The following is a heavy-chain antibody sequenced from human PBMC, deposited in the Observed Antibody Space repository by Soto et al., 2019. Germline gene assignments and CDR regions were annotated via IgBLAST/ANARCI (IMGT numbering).Heavy chain of an antibody. J-gene: IGHJ6*02. V-gene: IGHV1-3*05. CDR1: GYTFTSYA. Sequence: QVKLVQSGAEEKKPGASVKVSCKASGYTFTSYAMHWVRQAPGQRREWMGWINAGNGNTKYSQKFQGRVTITRDTSASTAYMELSSLRSEDTAVYYCARDPSYYGMDVWGQGTTVTVSS. CDR3: ARDPSYYGMDV. CDR2: INAGNGNT.